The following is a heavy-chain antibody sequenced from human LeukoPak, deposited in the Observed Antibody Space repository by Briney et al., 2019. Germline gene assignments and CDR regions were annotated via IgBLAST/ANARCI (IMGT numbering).Heavy chain of an antibody. Sequence: PSETLSLTXTVSGGSISSSSYYWGWIRQPPGKGLDWIGSIYYSGSTYYNPSLKSRVSISKDASKNQFSLKVSSVTAADTAVYYCARIKKVDTSIDYWGQGTLVTVSS. V-gene: IGHV4-39*01. CDR3: ARIKKVDTSIDY. CDR1: GGSISSSSYY. CDR2: IYYSGST. J-gene: IGHJ4*02. D-gene: IGHD5-18*01.